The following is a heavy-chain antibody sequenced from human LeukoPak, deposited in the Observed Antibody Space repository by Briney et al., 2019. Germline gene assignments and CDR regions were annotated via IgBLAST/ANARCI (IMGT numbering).Heavy chain of an antibody. CDR1: GFTLSTYD. D-gene: IGHD6-19*01. V-gene: IGHV3-13*01. Sequence: PGGSLRLSCAASGFTLSTYDMHWVRQAKGKGLEWVSGIDIPGNTYYPDSVTGRFTMSRESAKNSLYLQMNSLRVGDTAVYYCARAVAGTHWFDPWGQGTLVTVSS. CDR2: IDIPGNT. J-gene: IGHJ5*02. CDR3: ARAVAGTHWFDP.